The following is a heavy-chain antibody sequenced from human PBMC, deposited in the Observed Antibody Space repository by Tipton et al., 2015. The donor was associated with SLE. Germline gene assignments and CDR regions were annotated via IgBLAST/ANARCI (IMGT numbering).Heavy chain of an antibody. J-gene: IGHJ4*02. CDR2: ISWNGRST. Sequence: SLRLSCVVSGFTFDDYAMHWVRQAPGKGLEWVSGISWNGRSTVYADSVKGRFTISRDESTNTLFLQVNSLRAEDTAVYYCASFIHYFDYWGQGTLVTVSS. CDR3: ASFIHYFDY. D-gene: IGHD2-21*01. V-gene: IGHV3-9*01. CDR1: GFTFDDYA.